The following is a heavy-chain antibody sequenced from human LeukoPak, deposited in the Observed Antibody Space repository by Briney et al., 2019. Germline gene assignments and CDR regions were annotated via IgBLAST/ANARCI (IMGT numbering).Heavy chain of an antibody. CDR1: GFTFSDYY. J-gene: IGHJ6*02. CDR3: ARGEVATDTPYGMDV. Sequence: GGSLRLSCAASGFTFSDYYMSWIRQAPGKGLEWVSYISSSGSTIYYTDSVKGRFTISRDNAKNSLYLQMNSLRAEDTAVYYCARGEVATDTPYGMDVWGQGTTVTVSS. V-gene: IGHV3-11*01. CDR2: ISSSGSTI. D-gene: IGHD5-12*01.